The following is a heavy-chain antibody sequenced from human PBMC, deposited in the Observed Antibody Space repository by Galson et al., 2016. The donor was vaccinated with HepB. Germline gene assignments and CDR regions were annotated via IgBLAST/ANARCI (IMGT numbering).Heavy chain of an antibody. CDR1: GDSVSSDSYS. J-gene: IGHJ5*02. D-gene: IGHD3-10*01. CDR3: ARGRGYGSGSHHNRYFDP. CDR2: IYYSGST. V-gene: IGHV4-61*01. Sequence: ETLSLTCTVSGDSVSSDSYSWTWIRQPLGKGPEWIGYIYYSGSTNYSPSLKSRVTISLDASRNQFSLRLISVTASDTAVYYCARGRGYGSGSHHNRYFDPWGQGTLVTVSS.